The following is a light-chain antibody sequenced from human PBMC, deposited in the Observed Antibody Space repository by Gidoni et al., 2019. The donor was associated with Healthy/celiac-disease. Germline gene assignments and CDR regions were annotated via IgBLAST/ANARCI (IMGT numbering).Light chain of an antibody. V-gene: IGKV1-39*01. CDR1: PSISSY. J-gene: IGKJ4*01. CDR3: QQSYSTPLT. CDR2: AAS. Sequence: IQMTLYPSSLSASVGDRVTLTCRASPSISSYLNCYQQKPEKDTKLLIYAASSYQSWVPSRVSGSGSRTDVTLTISSLQPEDLATYYFQQSYSTPLTFGGGTKVEIK.